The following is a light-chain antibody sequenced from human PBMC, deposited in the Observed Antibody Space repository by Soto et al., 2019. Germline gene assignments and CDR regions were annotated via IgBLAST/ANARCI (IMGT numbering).Light chain of an antibody. CDR2: CTS. CDR3: QQYDSSPGLT. Sequence: TPSCIPIQSVSSTYLAWYQQKPGQAPRLLIYCTSSRATGIPDRFSGSFSGTDFTLTISRLEPEDFAVYYCQQYDSSPGLTFGGGTKVDIK. J-gene: IGKJ4*01. V-gene: IGKV3-20*01. CDR1: QSVSSTY.